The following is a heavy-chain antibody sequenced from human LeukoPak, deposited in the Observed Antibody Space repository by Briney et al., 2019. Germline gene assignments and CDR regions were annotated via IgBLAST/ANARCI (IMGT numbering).Heavy chain of an antibody. J-gene: IGHJ3*02. Sequence: SQTLSLTCTVSGGSISSGDYYWSWIRQPPGKGLEWIGYIYYSGSTYYNPSLKSRVTISVDTSKNQFSLKLSSVTAADTAVYYCAGMRTTVIGAFDIWGRGTMVTVSS. V-gene: IGHV4-30-4*01. CDR1: GGSISSGDYY. CDR2: IYYSGST. D-gene: IGHD4-17*01. CDR3: AGMRTTVIGAFDI.